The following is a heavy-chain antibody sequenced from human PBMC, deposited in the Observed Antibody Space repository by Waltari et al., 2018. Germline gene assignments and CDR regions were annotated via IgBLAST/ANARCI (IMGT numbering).Heavy chain of an antibody. V-gene: IGHV4-59*01. CDR3: ARDSPSRYSSSEVYYYYMDV. D-gene: IGHD6-6*01. CDR1: GGSISSYY. Sequence: QVQLQESGPGLVKPSETLSLTCTVSGGSISSYYWSWIRQPPGKGLEWIGYSYYSGSTNYNPALKGRVTLSVDTSKNRFSLKLSSVTAADTAVYYCARDSPSRYSSSEVYYYYMDVWGKGTTVTVSS. CDR2: SYYSGST. J-gene: IGHJ6*03.